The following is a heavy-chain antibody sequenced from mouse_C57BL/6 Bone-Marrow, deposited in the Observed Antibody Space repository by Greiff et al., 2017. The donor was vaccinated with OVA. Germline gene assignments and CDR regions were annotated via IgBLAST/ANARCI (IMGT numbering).Heavy chain of an antibody. CDR3: ARTTYYYGSSHWYFDV. D-gene: IGHD1-1*01. CDR2: ISYSGST. CDR1: GYSITSDY. V-gene: IGHV3-8*01. Sequence: EVKLLESGPGLAKPSQTLSLTCSVTGYSITSDYWNWIRKFPGNKLEYMGYISYSGSTYYNPSLKSRISITRDTSKNQYYLQLNSVTTEDTATYYCARTTYYYGSSHWYFDVWGTGTTVTVSS. J-gene: IGHJ1*03.